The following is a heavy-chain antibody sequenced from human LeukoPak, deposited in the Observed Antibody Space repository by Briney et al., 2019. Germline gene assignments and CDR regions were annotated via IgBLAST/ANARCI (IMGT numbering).Heavy chain of an antibody. CDR3: AKDTGSNWFEYFQH. D-gene: IGHD6-13*01. J-gene: IGHJ1*01. Sequence: GRSLRLSCAASGFTFDDYAMHWVRQAPGKGLEWVSGISWNSGSIGYADSVKGRFSISRDNAKNSLYLQMNSLRAEDTALYYCAKDTGSNWFEYFQHWGQGTLVTVSS. V-gene: IGHV3-9*01. CDR1: GFTFDDYA. CDR2: ISWNSGSI.